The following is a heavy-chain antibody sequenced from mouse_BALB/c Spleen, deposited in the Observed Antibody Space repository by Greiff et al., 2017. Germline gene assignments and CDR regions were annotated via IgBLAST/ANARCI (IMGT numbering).Heavy chain of an antibody. D-gene: IGHD2-4*01. Sequence: EVMLVESGAELVRPGALVKLSCKASGFNIKDYYMHWVKQRPEQGLEWIGWIDPENGNTIYDPKFQGKASITADTSSNTAYLQLSSLTSEDTAVYYCAMITTDAMDYWGQGTSVTVSS. CDR2: IDPENGNT. J-gene: IGHJ4*01. V-gene: IGHV14-1*02. CDR1: GFNIKDYY. CDR3: AMITTDAMDY.